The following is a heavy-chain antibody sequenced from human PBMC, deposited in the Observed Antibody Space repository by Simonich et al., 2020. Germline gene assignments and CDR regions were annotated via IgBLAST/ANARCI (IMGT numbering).Heavy chain of an antibody. CDR3: ARDTSYYGSGSYYFDY. CDR1: GFTFSSYS. J-gene: IGHJ4*02. D-gene: IGHD3-10*01. CDR2: ICSSSSYI. Sequence: GGGLVKPGGSLRLSCAASGFTFSSYSMNWVRQAPGKGLEWVSSICSSSSYIYDADSVNGRFTISRDNAKNSLYLQMNSLRAEDTAVYYCARDTSYYGSGSYYFDYWGQGTLVTVSS. V-gene: IGHV3-21*01.